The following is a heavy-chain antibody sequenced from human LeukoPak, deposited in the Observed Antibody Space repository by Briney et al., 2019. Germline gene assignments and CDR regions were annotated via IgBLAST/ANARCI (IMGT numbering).Heavy chain of an antibody. V-gene: IGHV3-21*01. J-gene: IGHJ4*02. CDR1: GFTFSTYS. CDR2: ITRIGAHI. Sequence: PGGSLRLSCAASGFTFSTYSMNWVRQVPGKGLEWVSSITRIGAHIFYADSVKGRFTISRDNAKNLLYLQMNSLRAEDTAMYFCAREDGNNLQLDCWGRGTLVTVSS. D-gene: IGHD1/OR15-1a*01. CDR3: AREDGNNLQLDC.